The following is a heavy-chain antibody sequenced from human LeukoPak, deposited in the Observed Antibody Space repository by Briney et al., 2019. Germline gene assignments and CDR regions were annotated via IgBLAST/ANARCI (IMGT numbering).Heavy chain of an antibody. V-gene: IGHV4-59*01. CDR2: IFHTGIT. J-gene: IGHJ4*02. CDR1: GASMTAAY. Sequence: SETLSLTCSVSGASMTAAYWAWIRQPPGKGLEYIGYIFHTGITKSRPSLTGRATLSLDTSKNQFSLRLTSVTAADTAIYYCARFARVPDSWGQGILVTVSS. D-gene: IGHD2-21*01. CDR3: ARFARVPDS.